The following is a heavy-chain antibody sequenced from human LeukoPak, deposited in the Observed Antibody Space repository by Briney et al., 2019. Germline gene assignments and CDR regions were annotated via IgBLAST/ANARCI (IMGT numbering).Heavy chain of an antibody. J-gene: IGHJ5*02. CDR2: MNPNSGNP. Sequence: ASLKVSCKASGYTFTSYDINWVRQATGEGLEWIGWMNPNSGNPGYAQKFQARVTMTRNTSISTAYMGLSSLRSEDPAVYYCARVGAAGRPWGQGNLVTVSS. V-gene: IGHV1-8*01. CDR3: ARVGAAGRP. D-gene: IGHD1-26*01. CDR1: GYTFTSYD.